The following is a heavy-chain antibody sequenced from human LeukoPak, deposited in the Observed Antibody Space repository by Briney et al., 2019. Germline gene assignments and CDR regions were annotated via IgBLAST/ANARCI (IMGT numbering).Heavy chain of an antibody. CDR2: IYSGGST. CDR3: ARTSSSGWYYFDY. CDR1: GFTVSSNY. D-gene: IGHD6-19*01. J-gene: IGHJ4*02. Sequence: PGGSLRLSCAASGFTVSSNYMSWVRQAPGKGLEWVSVIYSGGSTYYADSVKGRFTISRDNSKNTLYLQMNSLRAEDTAVYYCARTSSSGWYYFDYWGQGTLVTVSS. V-gene: IGHV3-53*01.